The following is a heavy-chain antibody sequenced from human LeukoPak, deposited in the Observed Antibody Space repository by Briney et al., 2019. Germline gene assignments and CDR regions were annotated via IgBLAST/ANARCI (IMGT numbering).Heavy chain of an antibody. V-gene: IGHV1-2*02. CDR1: GYTFTGYY. J-gene: IGHJ4*02. CDR3: ARSDSGWLDY. Sequence: ASVKVSCKASGYTFTGYYVHWVRQAPGQGLEWMGWINPNSGDTNYAQKFQGRVTMTGDTSINTGYMELSSLRFDDTAVYYCARSDSGWLDYWGQGTLVTVSS. CDR2: INPNSGDT. D-gene: IGHD6-19*01.